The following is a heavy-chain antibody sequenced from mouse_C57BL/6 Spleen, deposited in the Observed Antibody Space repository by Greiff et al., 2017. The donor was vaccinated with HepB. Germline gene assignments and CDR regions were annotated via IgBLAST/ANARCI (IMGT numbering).Heavy chain of an antibody. CDR3: AQDSSGYGFAY. V-gene: IGHV8-8*01. CDR1: GFSLSTFGMG. J-gene: IGHJ3*01. Sequence: QVQLKESGPGILQPSQTLSLTCSFSGFSLSTFGMGVGWIRQPSGKGLEWLAHIWWDDDKYYNPALKSRLKISKDTSKNQVFLKIANVDTADTATYYCAQDSSGYGFAYWGQGTLVTVSA. D-gene: IGHD3-2*02. CDR2: IWWDDDK.